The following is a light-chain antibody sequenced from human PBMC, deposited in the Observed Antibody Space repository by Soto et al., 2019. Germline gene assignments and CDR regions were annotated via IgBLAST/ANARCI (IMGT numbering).Light chain of an antibody. CDR1: QSVSSNH. CDR2: GAS. Sequence: DIVLTQSPGTLSLSPGERATLSCRASQSVSSNHLAWYQQKPGQAPRLLIYGASSRATGIPDRFSGSGSGTDFTLTISRLEPEDFAVYYCQQYGSSPRVTFGQGRLLEIK. V-gene: IGKV3-20*01. J-gene: IGKJ5*01. CDR3: QQYGSSPRVT.